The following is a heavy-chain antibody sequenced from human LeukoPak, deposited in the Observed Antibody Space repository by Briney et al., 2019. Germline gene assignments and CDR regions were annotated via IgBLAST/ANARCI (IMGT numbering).Heavy chain of an antibody. V-gene: IGHV5-51*01. Sequence: GALLKISCKGSGYSFTGYWIGWVRQMPGKGLGWVGIIYPGDSDTRYSLSFQGPVTISADKSISTAYLQWSSLKASDTAMYYCARPGLGYCSGGSCYFDYWGQGTLVTVSS. D-gene: IGHD2-15*01. CDR1: GYSFTGYW. CDR2: IYPGDSDT. J-gene: IGHJ4*02. CDR3: ARPGLGYCSGGSCYFDY.